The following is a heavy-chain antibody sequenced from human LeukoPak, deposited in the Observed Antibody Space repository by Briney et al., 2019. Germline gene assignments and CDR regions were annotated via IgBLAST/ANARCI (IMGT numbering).Heavy chain of an antibody. CDR3: AMVPAAIKGVVYFDY. V-gene: IGHV1-18*01. J-gene: IGHJ4*02. Sequence: VASVKVSCKVSGYTLTELSMHWVRQAPGKGLEWMGWISAYNGNTNYAQKLQGRVTMTTDTSTSTAYMELRSLRSDDTAVYYCAMVPAAIKGVVYFDYWGQGTLVTVSS. CDR2: ISAYNGNT. CDR1: GYTLTELS. D-gene: IGHD2-2*02.